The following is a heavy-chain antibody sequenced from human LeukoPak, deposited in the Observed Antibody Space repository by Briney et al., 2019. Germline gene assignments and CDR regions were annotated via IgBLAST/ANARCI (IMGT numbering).Heavy chain of an antibody. J-gene: IGHJ5*02. D-gene: IGHD3-22*01. CDR1: GGSISSYY. CDR2: IYYNGST. V-gene: IGHV4-59*01. CDR3: ARLNYYDSSGYYWTAYNWFDP. Sequence: SETLSLTCTVSGGSISSYYWSWIRQPPGKGLEWIGYIYYNGSTNYNPSLKSRVTISVDTSKNQFSLKLSSVTAADTAVYYCARLNYYDSSGYYWTAYNWFDPWGQGTLVIVSS.